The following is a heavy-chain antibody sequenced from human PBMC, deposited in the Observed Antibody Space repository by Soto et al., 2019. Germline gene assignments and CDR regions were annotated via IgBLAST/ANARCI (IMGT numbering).Heavy chain of an antibody. CDR1: GFSFSSYA. J-gene: IGHJ4*02. V-gene: IGHV3-48*02. CDR2: ISESSSNI. D-gene: IGHD6-13*01. Sequence: EVQLVESGGGLVQPGGSLRLSCAASGFSFSSYAMNWVRQAPGKGLEWLSYISESSSNIYYADSVKGRFTISRDNAKNSLYLQMNSLRDEDTAVYYGANFCGSSWHVDYWGQGTLVTVSS. CDR3: ANFCGSSWHVDY.